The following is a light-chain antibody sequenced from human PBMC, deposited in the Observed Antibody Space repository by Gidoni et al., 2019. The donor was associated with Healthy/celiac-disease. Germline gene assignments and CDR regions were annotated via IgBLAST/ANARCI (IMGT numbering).Light chain of an antibody. CDR2: DVS. V-gene: IGLV2-14*01. J-gene: IGLJ1*01. Sequence: QSALTHPASVSGSPGHSITISCTGTSSDVGGYNYVSWYHQHPGKAPKLMIYDVSNRPSGVSNRFSGSKSGNTASLTISGLQAEDEADYYCSSYTSSSTLYVFGTGTKVTVL. CDR3: SSYTSSSTLYV. CDR1: SSDVGGYNY.